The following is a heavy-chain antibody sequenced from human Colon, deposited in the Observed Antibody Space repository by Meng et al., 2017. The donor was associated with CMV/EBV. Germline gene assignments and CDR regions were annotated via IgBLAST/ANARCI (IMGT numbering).Heavy chain of an antibody. CDR3: ATHPYAGSTSDY. V-gene: IGHV3-23*01. CDR2: ISGSGYST. D-gene: IGHD2-2*01. Sequence: GESLKISCAASGFTFSSYAMSWVRQAAGKGLEWVSGISGSGYSTYYADSVKGRFTISRDNSKNTLYLQMNSLRAEDTAVYYCATHPYAGSTSDYWGQGTLVTVSS. J-gene: IGHJ4*02. CDR1: GFTFSSYA.